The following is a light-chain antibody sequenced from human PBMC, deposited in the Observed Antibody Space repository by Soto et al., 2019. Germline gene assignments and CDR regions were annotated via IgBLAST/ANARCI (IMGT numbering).Light chain of an antibody. CDR3: DQYEQTPPWT. CDR2: WAS. V-gene: IGKV4-1*01. CDR1: KSVLSNSNNKNS. Sequence: DIVMTQSPDSLAVSLGERAPINCKSSKSVLSNSNNKNSIAWYQQKPGQPPRLXXYWASTRESGVPDRFSGSVSGTDFTLTISSLQAEDVAFYFGDQYEQTPPWTFGRDTKVDIK. J-gene: IGKJ1*01.